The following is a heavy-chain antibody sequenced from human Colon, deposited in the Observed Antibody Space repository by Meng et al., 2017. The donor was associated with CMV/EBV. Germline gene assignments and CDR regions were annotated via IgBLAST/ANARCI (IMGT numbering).Heavy chain of an antibody. Sequence: CGASGFHFGSYGMHWVRQAPGKGLEWVAVIWHDGSQQYHADSVKGRFTISRDNSKNTLFLQMNSLTVEDTAVYFCARDMSAGKFYIDYWGQGILVTVSS. CDR3: ARDMSAGKFYIDY. CDR1: GFHFGSYG. J-gene: IGHJ4*02. D-gene: IGHD3-16*01. CDR2: IWHDGSQQ. V-gene: IGHV3-33*01.